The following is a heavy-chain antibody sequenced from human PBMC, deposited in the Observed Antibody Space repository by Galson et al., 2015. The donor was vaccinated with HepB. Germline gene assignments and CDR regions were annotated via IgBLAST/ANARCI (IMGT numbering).Heavy chain of an antibody. J-gene: IGHJ6*02. D-gene: IGHD2-2*01. CDR3: AGDIVVVPAAMGLVYYYGMDV. Sequence: SLRLSCAASGFTFSSYAMSWVRQAPGKGLEWVSAISGSGGSTYYADSVKGRFTISRDNSKNTLYLQMNSLRAEDTAVYYCAGDIVVVPAAMGLVYYYGMDVWGQGTTVTVSS. V-gene: IGHV3-23*01. CDR2: ISGSGGST. CDR1: GFTFSSYA.